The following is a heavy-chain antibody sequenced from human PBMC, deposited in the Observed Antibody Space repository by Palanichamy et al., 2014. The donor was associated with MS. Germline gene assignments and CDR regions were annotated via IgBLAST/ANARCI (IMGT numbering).Heavy chain of an antibody. J-gene: IGHJ3*02. V-gene: IGHV2-5*02. CDR1: VLTQVLWGGV. Sequence: ITXKESGHAVNHTDPHADLHLLWVLTQVLWGGVWAGSVSPHGKALQWLTLIYWDDDKRYSPSLKTRLIITTDTSKNQVVLTMTNMDPRDTATYYCAHGAYYGDGSGSLCAFDIWGQGTMVTVSS. CDR2: IYWDDDK. CDR3: AHGAYYGDGSGSLCAFDI. D-gene: IGHD3-22*01.